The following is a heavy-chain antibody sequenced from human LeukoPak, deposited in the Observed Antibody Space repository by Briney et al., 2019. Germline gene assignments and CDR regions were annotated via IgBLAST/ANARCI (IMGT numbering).Heavy chain of an antibody. J-gene: IGHJ4*02. CDR2: ISGSGGST. V-gene: IGHV3-23*01. CDR1: GFTFSNYA. D-gene: IGHD6-13*01. Sequence: PGGSLRLSCAASGFTFSNYAMTWVRQAPGKGLEWFSGISGSGGSTYYADSVKGRFTISRDNSKNTLYLQMNSLRAEDTAVYYCAKSAQTIIAAAVDNWGQGTLVTVSS. CDR3: AKSAQTIIAAAVDN.